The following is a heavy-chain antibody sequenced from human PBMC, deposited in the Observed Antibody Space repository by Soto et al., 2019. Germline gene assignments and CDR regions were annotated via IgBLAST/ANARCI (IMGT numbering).Heavy chain of an antibody. CDR1: GFTFSSYG. Sequence: HPGGSLRLSCAASGFTFSSYGMHWVRQAPGKGPEWVAVIWYDGSNKYYADSVKGRFTISRDNSKNTLYLQMNSLRAEDTAVYYCARDTVRIAAPAGYYYYYGMDVWGQGTTVTVSS. V-gene: IGHV3-33*01. D-gene: IGHD6-6*01. J-gene: IGHJ6*02. CDR2: IWYDGSNK. CDR3: ARDTVRIAAPAGYYYYYGMDV.